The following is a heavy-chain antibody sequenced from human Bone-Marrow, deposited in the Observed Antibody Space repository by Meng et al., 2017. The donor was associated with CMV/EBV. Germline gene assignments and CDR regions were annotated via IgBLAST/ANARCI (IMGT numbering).Heavy chain of an antibody. CDR1: GGSISSSSYY. V-gene: IGHV4-39*07. Sequence: QRELQESGPGLGKPSETLSLTCTVSGGSISSSSYYWGWIRQPPGKGLEWIGSIYYSGSTYYNPSLKSRVTISVDTSKNQFSLKLSSVTAADTAVYYCARGGYDYVWGSWGWFDPWGQGTLVTVSS. J-gene: IGHJ5*02. CDR3: ARGGYDYVWGSWGWFDP. CDR2: IYYSGST. D-gene: IGHD3-16*01.